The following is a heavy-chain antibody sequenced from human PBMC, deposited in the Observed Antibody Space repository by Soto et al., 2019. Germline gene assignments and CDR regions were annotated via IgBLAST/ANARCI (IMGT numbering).Heavy chain of an antibody. CDR1: GGSFSGYY. D-gene: IGHD3-9*01. Sequence: QVQPQQWGAGPLRPLETLSLTCGVSGGSFSGYYWAWIRQSPGKGLEWIGEINDRGSINYNPSLKSRVSISVDTSKKHYSLNLRSVTAADTAVYYCARESHDILTGPPWVWYFDLWGRGTLVTVSS. V-gene: IGHV4-34*01. CDR3: ARESHDILTGPPWVWYFDL. CDR2: INDRGSI. J-gene: IGHJ2*01.